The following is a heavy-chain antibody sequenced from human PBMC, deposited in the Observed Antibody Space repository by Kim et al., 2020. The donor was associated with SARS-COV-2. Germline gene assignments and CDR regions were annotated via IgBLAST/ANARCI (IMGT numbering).Heavy chain of an antibody. CDR1: GGSISSSSYY. V-gene: IGHV4-39*01. Sequence: SETLSLTCTVSGGSISSSSYYWGWIRQPPGKGLEWIGSIYYSGSTYYNPSLKSRVTISVDTSKNQFSLKLSSVTAADTAVYYCAITGTRDPGYDYWGQGTLVTVSS. J-gene: IGHJ4*02. CDR3: AITGTRDPGYDY. D-gene: IGHD1-20*01. CDR2: IYYSGST.